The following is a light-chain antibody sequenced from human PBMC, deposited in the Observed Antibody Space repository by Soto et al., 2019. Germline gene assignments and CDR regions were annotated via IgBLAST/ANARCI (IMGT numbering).Light chain of an antibody. CDR1: QTISTY. CDR2: AAS. CDR3: QQSYSSPQT. Sequence: DIKMTQSPSSLSASVGDRVIITCRTSQTISTYLNWYQQKPGKAPKLLIYAASNLQSGVPSRFSGSGFGTDFTFTISSLQPEDSATYFCQQSYSSPQTFAQGTNLEIK. V-gene: IGKV1-39*01. J-gene: IGKJ2*01.